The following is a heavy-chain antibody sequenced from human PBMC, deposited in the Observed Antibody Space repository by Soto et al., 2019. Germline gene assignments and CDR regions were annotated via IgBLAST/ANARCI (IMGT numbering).Heavy chain of an antibody. CDR2: INHSGST. CDR3: ARMIFRAPNY. J-gene: IGHJ4*02. Sequence: SETLSLTCAVYGGSFSGYYWSWIRQPPGKGLEWIGEINHSGSTNYNPSLKSRVTISVDTSKNQFSLKLSSVTAADTAVYYCARMIFRAPNYWGQGTLVTVSS. CDR1: GGSFSGYY. V-gene: IGHV4-34*01. D-gene: IGHD3-16*01.